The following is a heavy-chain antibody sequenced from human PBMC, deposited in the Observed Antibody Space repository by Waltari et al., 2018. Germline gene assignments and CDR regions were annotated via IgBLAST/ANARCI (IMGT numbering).Heavy chain of an antibody. V-gene: IGHV3-23*01. CDR1: GFTVGSCA. J-gene: IGHJ4*02. Sequence: EAQLWESGGGLVQLGGSLRVSWAASGFTVGSCAMSWVRQAPGKGLGWGSEISGTGSNTYYADSVKGRFTISKDNSKNILYLQMDSLRAEDTAVYYCARDGYNWIAFDVWGQGVLVTVSS. CDR2: ISGTGSNT. D-gene: IGHD5-12*01. CDR3: ARDGYNWIAFDV.